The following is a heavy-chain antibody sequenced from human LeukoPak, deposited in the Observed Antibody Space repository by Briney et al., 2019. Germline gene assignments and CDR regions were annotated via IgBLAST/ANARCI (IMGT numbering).Heavy chain of an antibody. J-gene: IGHJ4*02. CDR3: ARPRWLQFGPHDS. D-gene: IGHD5-24*01. CDR1: GFTVSSNY. Sequence: PGGSLRLSCAASGFTVSSNYMSWVRQAPGKGLEWVSVIYSGGSTYYADSVKGRFTISRDNSKNTLYLQMNSLRAEDTAVYYCARPRWLQFGPHDSWGQGTLVTVSS. CDR2: IYSGGST. V-gene: IGHV3-66*04.